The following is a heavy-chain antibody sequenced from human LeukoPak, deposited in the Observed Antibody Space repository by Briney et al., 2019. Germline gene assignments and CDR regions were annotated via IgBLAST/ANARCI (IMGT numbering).Heavy chain of an antibody. J-gene: IGHJ4*02. Sequence: WGSLRLSCAASGFTLSSYWMSWVRQAPGKGLEWVANIKQDGSEKYYVDSVKGRFTISRDNAKNSLYLQMNSLRVEDTALYYCARSHPSDTSGWSNPYFDKWGQGTLVTVSS. V-gene: IGHV3-7*01. D-gene: IGHD3-22*01. CDR2: IKQDGSEK. CDR1: GFTLSSYW. CDR3: ARSHPSDTSGWSNPYFDK.